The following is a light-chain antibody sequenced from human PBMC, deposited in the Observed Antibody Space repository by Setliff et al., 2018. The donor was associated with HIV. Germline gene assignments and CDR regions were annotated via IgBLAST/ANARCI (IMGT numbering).Light chain of an antibody. CDR1: SSDVGGYNY. V-gene: IGLV2-14*03. CDR2: DVS. J-gene: IGLJ1*01. Sequence: QSALTQPTSVSGSPGQSITISCTGTSSDVGGYNYVSWYQHHPGKAPKLMIYDVSSRPSGVSNRFSGSKSGNTASLTISGLQAEDKADYYCSSYTSNARVFGTGTKVTVL. CDR3: SSYTSNARV.